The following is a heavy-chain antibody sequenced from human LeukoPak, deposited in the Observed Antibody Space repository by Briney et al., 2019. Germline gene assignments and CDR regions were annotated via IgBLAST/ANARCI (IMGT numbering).Heavy chain of an antibody. CDR3: AKGGGYCSGGSCGP. J-gene: IGHJ5*02. CDR2: ISGGGGST. CDR1: GFTFSSYA. Sequence: GGSLRLSCAASGFTFSSYAMSWVRQAPGKGLEWVSAISGGGGSTYYADSVKGRFTISRDNSKNTLYLQMNSLRAEDTAVYYCAKGGGYCSGGSCGPWRQGTLVTVSS. D-gene: IGHD2-15*01. V-gene: IGHV3-23*01.